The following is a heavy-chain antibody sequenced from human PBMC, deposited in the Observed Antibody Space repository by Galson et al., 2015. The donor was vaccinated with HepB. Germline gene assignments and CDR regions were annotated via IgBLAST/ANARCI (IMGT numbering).Heavy chain of an antibody. J-gene: IGHJ6*03. CDR3: ARGPRSYYMDV. D-gene: IGHD5-12*01. CDR2: IKEDGSEI. CDR1: GFSVSSYW. V-gene: IGHV3-7*01. Sequence: SLRLSCAASGFSVSSYWMTWVRQAPGKGLEWVANIKEDGSEIYYVDSVKGRFTISRDDAENSLYLQMNSLRAEDTAMYYCARGPRSYYMDVWGKGTTVTVSS.